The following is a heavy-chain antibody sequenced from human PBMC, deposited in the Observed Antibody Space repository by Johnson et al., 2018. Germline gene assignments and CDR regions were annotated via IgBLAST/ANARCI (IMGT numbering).Heavy chain of an antibody. CDR1: GFTFSSYG. D-gene: IGHD5-18*01. Sequence: VQLVQSGGGVVQPGRSLRLSCAASGFTFSSYGMHWVRQAPGKGLEWVAVIWYDGSNKYYADSVKGRFTISRDNSKNTLYLQMNSLRAEDTAVSYCARARSWGIQLYYYYYGMDGWGQGTTVTVSS. V-gene: IGHV3-33*01. CDR3: ARARSWGIQLYYYYYGMDG. CDR2: IWYDGSNK. J-gene: IGHJ6*02.